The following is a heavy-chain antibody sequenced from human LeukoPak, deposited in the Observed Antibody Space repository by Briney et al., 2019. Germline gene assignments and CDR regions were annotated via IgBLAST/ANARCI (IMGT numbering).Heavy chain of an antibody. D-gene: IGHD3-3*01. CDR2: IYHSGST. CDR1: GGSISSSNW. CDR3: ARENSRGEWLPDIDY. V-gene: IGHV4-4*02. Sequence: PSETLSLTCAVSGGSISSSNWWSWVRQPPGKGLEWIGEIYHSGSTNYNPSLKSRVTISVDTSKNQFSLKLSSVTAADTAVYYCARENSRGEWLPDIDYWGQGTLVTVSS. J-gene: IGHJ4*02.